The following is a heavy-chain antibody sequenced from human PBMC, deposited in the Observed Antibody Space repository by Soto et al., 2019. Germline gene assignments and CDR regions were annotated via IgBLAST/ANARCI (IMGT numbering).Heavy chain of an antibody. CDR3: ATSPSVGV. CDR1: GFTVSNNY. Sequence: EVQLLESGGALVQPGGSLRLSCAASGFTVSNNYMIWVRQAPGKGLEWVSLIYSGGDIYYADSVRGRFTISRDSSRNTLYLQMHSLRVEDTAVYYCATSPSVGVWGQGTTVTVSS. CDR2: IYSGGDI. V-gene: IGHV3-66*01. J-gene: IGHJ6*02.